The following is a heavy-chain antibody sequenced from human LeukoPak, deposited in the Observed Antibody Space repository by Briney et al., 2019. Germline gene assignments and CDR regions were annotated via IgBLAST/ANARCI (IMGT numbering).Heavy chain of an antibody. V-gene: IGHV3-23*01. CDR1: GFTFSTYA. CDR3: AKDLIWLAYYFDH. D-gene: IGHD6-19*01. J-gene: IGHJ4*02. Sequence: GGSLRLSCAASGFTFSTYAMSWVRQAPGKGLEWVSAISGSDGGTYYADSVRGRFAISRDNSKSTLYLQMNSLRAEDTAVYYCAKDLIWLAYYFDHWGQGTLVTVSS. CDR2: ISGSDGGT.